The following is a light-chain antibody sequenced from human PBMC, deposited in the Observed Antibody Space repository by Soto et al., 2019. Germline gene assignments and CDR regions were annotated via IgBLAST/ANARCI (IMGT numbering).Light chain of an antibody. CDR3: ETWDSNTRV. J-gene: IGLJ3*02. V-gene: IGLV4-69*01. CDR2: ISSDGSH. Sequence: QSVLTQSPSASASLGASVRLTCTLSSGHSSYAIAWHQQQPEKGPRHLMKISSDGSHTKGDGIPDRFSGSSSGTERYLTISSLQSEDEGDYYCETWDSNTRVFGGGTKLTVL. CDR1: SGHSSYA.